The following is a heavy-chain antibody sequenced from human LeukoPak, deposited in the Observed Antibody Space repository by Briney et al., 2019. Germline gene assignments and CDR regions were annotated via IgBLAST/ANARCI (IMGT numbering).Heavy chain of an antibody. Sequence: NPSETLSLTCTVSGGSISSYYWSWIRQPPGKGLEWIGYIYYSGSTNYNPSLKSRVTISVDTSKNQFSLKLSSVTAADTAVYYCARSPHYDILTGYYNLNWFDPWGQGTLVTVSS. CDR1: GGSISSYY. D-gene: IGHD3-9*01. V-gene: IGHV4-59*08. J-gene: IGHJ5*02. CDR2: IYYSGST. CDR3: ARSPHYDILTGYYNLNWFDP.